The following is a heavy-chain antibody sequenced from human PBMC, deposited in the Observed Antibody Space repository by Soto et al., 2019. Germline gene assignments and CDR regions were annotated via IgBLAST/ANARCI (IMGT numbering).Heavy chain of an antibody. J-gene: IGHJ4*02. Sequence: GESLKISCQGSGYRFTSYWIGWVRQMPGKGLEWMGIIYPADSNTKYNPSFEGQVTMSADKSITTAYLQWSSLKASNTAIYYCARPNYGGNWFDYWGKGTQVTVSS. V-gene: IGHV5-51*01. CDR1: GYRFTSYW. CDR2: IYPADSNT. D-gene: IGHD2-21*01. CDR3: ARPNYGGNWFDY.